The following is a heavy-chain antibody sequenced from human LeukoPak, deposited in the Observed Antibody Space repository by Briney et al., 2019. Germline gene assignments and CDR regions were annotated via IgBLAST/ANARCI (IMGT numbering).Heavy chain of an antibody. J-gene: IGHJ4*02. V-gene: IGHV1-2*02. D-gene: IGHD1-26*01. Sequence: ASVKVSCKASGYTFTGYYMHWVRQAPRQGVEWMGWINPNSGGTNYAQKFQGRVTVTRDTSISTAYMELSRLRSDDTAVYYCARVRGSYSSIDYWGQGTLVTVSS. CDR2: INPNSGGT. CDR1: GYTFTGYY. CDR3: ARVRGSYSSIDY.